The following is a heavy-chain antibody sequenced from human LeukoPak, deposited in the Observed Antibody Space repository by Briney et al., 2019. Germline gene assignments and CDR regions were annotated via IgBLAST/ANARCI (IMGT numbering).Heavy chain of an antibody. D-gene: IGHD6-13*01. CDR2: IEDSGST. CDR3: AATLYSSSWYDY. Sequence: GGSLRLSCAASGFTLRNYAMSWVRQAPGKGLEWVSTIEDSGSTYYADSVKGRFTISRDNSKNTLYLQMNSLRAEDTAVYYCAATLYSSSWYDYWGQGTLVTVSS. J-gene: IGHJ4*02. V-gene: IGHV3-66*01. CDR1: GFTLRNYA.